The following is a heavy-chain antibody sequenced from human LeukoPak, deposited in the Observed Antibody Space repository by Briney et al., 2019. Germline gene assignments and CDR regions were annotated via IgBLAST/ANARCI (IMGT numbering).Heavy chain of an antibody. CDR3: ARGGHYDFWSGPPDF. J-gene: IGHJ4*02. V-gene: IGHV1-69*04. CDR1: GISFSSSA. Sequence: GASVKVTCKASGISFSSSAISWVRQAPGQGLEWKGRIIVSLGIPKYAQKFQGRVTITADKSTDTAYMELKSLRSDDTAVYYCARGGHYDFWSGPPDFWGQGTLVAVSS. CDR2: IIVSLGIP. D-gene: IGHD3-3*01.